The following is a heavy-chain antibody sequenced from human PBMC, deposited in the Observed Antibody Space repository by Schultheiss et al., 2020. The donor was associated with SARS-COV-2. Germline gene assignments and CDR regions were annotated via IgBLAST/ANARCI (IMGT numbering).Heavy chain of an antibody. CDR1: GDSISSGDHY. J-gene: IGHJ6*02. V-gene: IGHV4-39*01. Sequence: SQTLSLTCTVAGDSISSGDHYWGWIRQPPGKPLEWIGSIYYTGYTYYNPSLKSRVTISVDTSRNQFSLKLTSVTATDTATYYCARHVNTWNDRGYYYYGMDVWGPGTTVTVSS. CDR3: ARHVNTWNDRGYYYYGMDV. D-gene: IGHD1-1*01. CDR2: IYYTGYT.